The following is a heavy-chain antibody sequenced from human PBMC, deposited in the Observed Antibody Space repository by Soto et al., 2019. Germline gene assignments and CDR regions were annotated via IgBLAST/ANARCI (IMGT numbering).Heavy chain of an antibody. Sequence: SGPTLVNPTQTLTLTCTFSGFSLSTSGMCVSWIRQPPGKALEWLARIDWDDDKYYSTSLKTRLTISKDTSKNQVVLTMTNMDPVDTATYCCARIISGGGTTAPFDYWGQGTLVTVSS. J-gene: IGHJ4*02. D-gene: IGHD1-26*01. CDR1: GFSLSTSGMC. CDR2: IDWDDDK. V-gene: IGHV2-70*11. CDR3: ARIISGGGTTAPFDY.